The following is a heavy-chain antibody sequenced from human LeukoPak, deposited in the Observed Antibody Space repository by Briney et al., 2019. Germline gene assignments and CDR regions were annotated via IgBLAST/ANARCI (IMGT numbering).Heavy chain of an antibody. CDR3: ARQPPNTASFDY. CDR1: GGSISSYY. CDR2: IYYSGYT. V-gene: IGHV4-59*08. D-gene: IGHD2-21*02. Sequence: RTSETLSLTCTVSGGSISSYYWSWIRQPPGKGLEWIGYIYYSGYTNYNPSLKSRVTISVDTSKNQFSLKLSSVTAADTAVYFCARQPPNTASFDYWGQGTLVTVSS. J-gene: IGHJ4*02.